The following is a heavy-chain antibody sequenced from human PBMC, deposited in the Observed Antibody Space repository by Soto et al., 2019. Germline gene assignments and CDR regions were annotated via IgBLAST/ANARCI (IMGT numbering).Heavy chain of an antibody. Sequence: SGPTLVNPTQTLTLTCTFSGFSLSTSGVGVGWISQPPGKALEWLALIYWNDDKRYSPSLKSRLTITKDTSKNQVVLTMTNMDPVDTATYYCAHLLIVAAGTLPSDYWGQGTLVTVSS. CDR1: GFSLSTSGVG. CDR3: AHLLIVAAGTLPSDY. CDR2: IYWNDDK. J-gene: IGHJ4*02. D-gene: IGHD6-13*01. V-gene: IGHV2-5*01.